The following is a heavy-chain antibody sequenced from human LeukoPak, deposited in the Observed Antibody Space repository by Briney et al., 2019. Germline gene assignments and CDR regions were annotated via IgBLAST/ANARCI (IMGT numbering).Heavy chain of an antibody. Sequence: PSETLSLTCVVYGGSFSGYSWNWIRQPPGKGLEWIGEINHSGSTNYNPSLKSRVTISVDTSKNQFSLRLSSVTAADTAVYYYAYGNLVFDYWGQGTLVTVSS. J-gene: IGHJ4*02. CDR3: AYGNLVFDY. D-gene: IGHD4-17*01. V-gene: IGHV4-34*01. CDR1: GGSFSGYS. CDR2: INHSGST.